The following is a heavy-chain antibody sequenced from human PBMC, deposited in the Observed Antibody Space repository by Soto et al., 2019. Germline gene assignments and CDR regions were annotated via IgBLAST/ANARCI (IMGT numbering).Heavy chain of an antibody. V-gene: IGHV3-23*01. CDR2: ISDSGGST. CDR1: GFTFSSYA. CDR3: AKSVEWELLRFDF. Sequence: EVQLLESGGGLVQPGGSLRLSCAASGFTFSSYAMSWVRQAPGKGLEWVSGISDSGGSTYYADSVKGRFTISRDHPQNTVYLQMNSLRAEDTAVYYCAKSVEWELLRFDFWGQGTLVTVSS. D-gene: IGHD1-26*01. J-gene: IGHJ4*02.